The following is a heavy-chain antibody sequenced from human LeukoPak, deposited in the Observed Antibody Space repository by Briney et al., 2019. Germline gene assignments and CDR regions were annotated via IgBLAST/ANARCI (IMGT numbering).Heavy chain of an antibody. CDR3: ARAPSGFTYGPGDH. CDR2: ISTYDGNA. J-gene: IGHJ4*02. Sequence: ASVKVSCKASGYSFTSYGITWVRQAPGQGLEWVGWISTYDGNANYAQKLQGRVTMTTDTSTITAYMELRSLRSVDTAVYYCARAPSGFTYGPGDHWGQGTLVTVSS. V-gene: IGHV1-18*01. CDR1: GYSFTSYG. D-gene: IGHD5-18*01.